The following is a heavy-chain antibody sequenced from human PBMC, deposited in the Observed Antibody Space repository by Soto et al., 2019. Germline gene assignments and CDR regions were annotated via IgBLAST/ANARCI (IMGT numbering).Heavy chain of an antibody. D-gene: IGHD2-15*01. J-gene: IGHJ4*02. CDR1: GFTFSSYG. CDR3: ARDSGPTYYFDS. V-gene: IGHV3-33*01. CDR2: IWYDGSNK. Sequence: HPGGSLRLSCAASGFTFSSYGMHWVRQAPGKGLEWVAVIWYDGSNKYYADSVKGRFTISRDNSKNTLYLQMNSLRAEDTAVYYCARDSGPTYYFDSWGQGTLVTVSS.